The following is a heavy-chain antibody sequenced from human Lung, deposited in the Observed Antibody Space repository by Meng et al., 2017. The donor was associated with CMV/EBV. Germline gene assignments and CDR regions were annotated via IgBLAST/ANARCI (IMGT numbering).Heavy chain of an antibody. V-gene: IGHV3-48*03. CDR3: ARDPLYDLGNFYYYGMDV. CDR2: ISGSGSTI. CDR1: GFTFSSYG. Sequence: SCVASGFTFSSYGVSWVRQAPGKGLEWVSYISGSGSTIYYADSVKGRFTISRDNAKNSLHLQMNSLRAEDTAVYYCARDPLYDLGNFYYYGMDVWGQGXTVTVSS. J-gene: IGHJ6*02. D-gene: IGHD3-3*01.